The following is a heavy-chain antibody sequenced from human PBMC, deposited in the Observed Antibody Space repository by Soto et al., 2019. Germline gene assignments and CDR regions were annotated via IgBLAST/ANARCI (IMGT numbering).Heavy chain of an antibody. V-gene: IGHV1-2*04. CDR1: GYTFTGYY. CDR2: INPNSGGT. J-gene: IGHJ6*02. D-gene: IGHD3-22*01. CDR3: ARGGEEIDYDSSGYYSGNYYYYGMDV. Sequence: ASVKVSCKASGYTFTGYYMHWVRQAPGQGLEWMGWINPNSGGTNYAQKFQGWVTMTRDTSISTAYMELSRLRSDDTAVYYCARGGEEIDYDSSGYYSGNYYYYGMDVWGQGTTVTVS.